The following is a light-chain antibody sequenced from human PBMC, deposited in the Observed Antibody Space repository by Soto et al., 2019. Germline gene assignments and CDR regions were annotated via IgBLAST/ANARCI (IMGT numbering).Light chain of an antibody. CDR3: QQRSNWPPFT. CDR2: DAS. CDR1: QSVSSS. J-gene: IGKJ3*01. V-gene: IGKV3-11*01. Sequence: EIVLTQSPATLSLSPGERATLSCRPSQSVSSSLAWYQQKPGQPPRLLIYDASNRATGIPARFSGSGSGTDFTLTISSLEPEDFAVYYCQQRSNWPPFTFGPGTKVDIK.